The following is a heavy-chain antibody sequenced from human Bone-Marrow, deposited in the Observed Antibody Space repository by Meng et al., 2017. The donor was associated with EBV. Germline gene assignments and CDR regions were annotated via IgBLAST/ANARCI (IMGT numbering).Heavy chain of an antibody. D-gene: IGHD2-15*01. J-gene: IGHJ5*02. V-gene: IGHV7-4-1*02. Sequence: LFKFGSELKKPGASVKVSCKATGTPFTSYARNWVPQAPGQGLEWMGWINTNTGNPTYAQGFTGRFVFSLDTSVSTAYLQISSLKAEDTAVYYCARARVLLWEGWFDPWGQGTLVTVSS. CDR3: ARARVLLWEGWFDP. CDR2: INTNTGNP. CDR1: GTPFTSYA.